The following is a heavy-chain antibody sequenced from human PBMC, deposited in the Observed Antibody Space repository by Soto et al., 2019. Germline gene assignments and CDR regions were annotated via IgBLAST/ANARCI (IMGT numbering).Heavy chain of an antibody. CDR2: IQYNGYS. V-gene: IGHV4-59*08. Sequence: QVQLQESGPGLVKPSETLSLTCTVSGGSITNYYCSWFRQPPGKGLEWIGYIQYNGYSAYNLSLKGRVTMSMDTSKTHFSLMLESATATETAVYYCARHGFGSLHGLVDVWGQGTTVIVSS. D-gene: IGHD3-10*01. CDR3: ARHGFGSLHGLVDV. J-gene: IGHJ6*02. CDR1: GGSITNYY.